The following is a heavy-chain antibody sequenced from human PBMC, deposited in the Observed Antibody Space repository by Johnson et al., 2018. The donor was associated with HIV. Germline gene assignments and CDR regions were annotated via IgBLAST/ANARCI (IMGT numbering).Heavy chain of an antibody. CDR3: ARRGHDAFDI. CDR1: GFTFSSYS. V-gene: IGHV3-48*01. CDR2: ISSSSTI. J-gene: IGHJ3*02. Sequence: MLLVESGGGLVQPGGSLRLSCAASGFTFSSYSMNWVRQAPGKGLEWVSYISSSSTIYYADSVKGRFTISRDNAKNSLYLQMNSLRAEDTAVYYCARRGHDAFDIWGQGTMVTVSS.